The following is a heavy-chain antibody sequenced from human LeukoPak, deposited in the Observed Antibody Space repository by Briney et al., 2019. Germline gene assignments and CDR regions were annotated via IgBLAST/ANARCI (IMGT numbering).Heavy chain of an antibody. Sequence: GASVKVSCKASGYTFTDYYMHWVRQAPGQGLEWMGWINPNSGGTGYAQKFQGRVTVTRDTSITTAYMELSRLRSDDTAVYYCARIEGGASSRYDWGQGTLVTVSS. D-gene: IGHD6-13*01. J-gene: IGHJ4*02. V-gene: IGHV1-2*02. CDR1: GYTFTDYY. CDR2: INPNSGGT. CDR3: ARIEGGASSRYD.